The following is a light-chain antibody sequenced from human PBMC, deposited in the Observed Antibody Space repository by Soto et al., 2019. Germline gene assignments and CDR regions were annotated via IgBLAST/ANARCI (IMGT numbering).Light chain of an antibody. CDR2: GAS. CDR1: QSVSSSY. J-gene: IGKJ1*01. CDR3: QQYRSSPPWT. Sequence: EIVLTQSPGTLSLSPGERATLSCRASQSVSSSYLAWYQQKPGQAPRLLIYGASSRATGIPDRFSGSVSGTGFTLTISRLEPEDFAVYYCQQYRSSPPWTFGQGTKVDIK. V-gene: IGKV3-20*01.